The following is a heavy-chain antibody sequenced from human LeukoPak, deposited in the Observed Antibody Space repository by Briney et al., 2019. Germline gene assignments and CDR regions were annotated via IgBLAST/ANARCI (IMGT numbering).Heavy chain of an antibody. V-gene: IGHV4-30-4*08. D-gene: IGHD2-2*01. J-gene: IGHJ5*02. Sequence: PSETLSLTCTVSGGSISSGDYYWSWIRQPPGKGLEWIGYIYYSGSTYYNPSLKSRVTISVDTSKNQFSLKLSSVTAADTAVYYCARDRLIQLLTNWFDPWGQGTLVTVSS. CDR2: IYYSGST. CDR1: GGSISSGDYY. CDR3: ARDRLIQLLTNWFDP.